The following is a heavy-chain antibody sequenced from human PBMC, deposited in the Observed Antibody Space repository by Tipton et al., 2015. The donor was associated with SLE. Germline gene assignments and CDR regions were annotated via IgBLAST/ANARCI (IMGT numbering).Heavy chain of an antibody. CDR3: ARSEEEGYFYYYMDV. Sequence: TLSLTCTVSGGSISSGSYYWNWIRQPAGKGLEWIGRIYISGTTNYIPSLKSRVTISVDTSKNQFSPKLSSVTAADTAVYYCARSEEEGYFYYYMDVWGKGTTVTVSS. D-gene: IGHD1-14*01. CDR1: GGSISSGSYY. CDR2: IYISGTT. J-gene: IGHJ6*03. V-gene: IGHV4-61*02.